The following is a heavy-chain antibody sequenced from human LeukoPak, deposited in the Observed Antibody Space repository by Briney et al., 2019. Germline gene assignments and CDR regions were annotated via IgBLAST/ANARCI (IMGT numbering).Heavy chain of an antibody. Sequence: GGSLRLSCAASDVTLSTFTMHWVRQAPGKEREWVSSISSSSRTINYADSVQGRFTVSRDNANNSMYFQMNELRREDTAVYYCAKGSPRGGLDSWGQGTLVTVSS. D-gene: IGHD1-14*01. CDR2: ISSSSRTI. V-gene: IGHV3-48*01. CDR3: AKGSPRGGLDS. CDR1: DVTLSTFT. J-gene: IGHJ4*02.